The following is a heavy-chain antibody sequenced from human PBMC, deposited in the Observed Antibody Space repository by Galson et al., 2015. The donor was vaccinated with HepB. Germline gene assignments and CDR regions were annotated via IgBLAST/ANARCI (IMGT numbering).Heavy chain of an antibody. Sequence: SLRLSCAASGFAFDEYNMHWVRQAPGKGLEWVSLLSWDGGSAFYLDSVRGRFTISRDNSKNSLYLQLNSLRTEDTAFYYCVRDLHMGVLVPGAIDFWGQGTLVTVSS. V-gene: IGHV3-43*01. CDR1: GFAFDEYN. J-gene: IGHJ4*02. D-gene: IGHD2-8*02. CDR2: LSWDGGSA. CDR3: VRDLHMGVLVPGAIDF.